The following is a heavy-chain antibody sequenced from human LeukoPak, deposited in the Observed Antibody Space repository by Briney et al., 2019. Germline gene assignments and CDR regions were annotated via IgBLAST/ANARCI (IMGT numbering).Heavy chain of an antibody. J-gene: IGHJ5*02. CDR3: VREGYHRPAWFDP. CDR1: GYTFTGYY. Sequence: GASVKVSCKASGYTFTGYYIHWVRQAPGQGLEGMGWGNPTSGGTNHEEKFQGRSTMTRDTSIITAYMELSSLRSDDTAVYYCVREGYHRPAWFDPWGQGTLVTVSS. D-gene: IGHD5-18*01. V-gene: IGHV1-2*02. CDR2: GNPTSGGT.